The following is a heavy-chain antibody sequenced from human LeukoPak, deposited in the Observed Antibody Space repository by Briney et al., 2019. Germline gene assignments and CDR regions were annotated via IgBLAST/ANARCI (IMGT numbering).Heavy chain of an antibody. CDR3: ARGDTALAHFGMDA. Sequence: GGSLRLSCAASGFXFSSSWMHWVRQAPGKGLVWVSRINSDGSITTYADSVKGRFTISRDNAKNTLYLQMNSLRAEDTAVYYCARGDTALAHFGMDAWGQGTTVTVSS. CDR2: INSDGSIT. CDR1: GFXFSSSW. V-gene: IGHV3-74*01. J-gene: IGHJ6*02. D-gene: IGHD5-18*01.